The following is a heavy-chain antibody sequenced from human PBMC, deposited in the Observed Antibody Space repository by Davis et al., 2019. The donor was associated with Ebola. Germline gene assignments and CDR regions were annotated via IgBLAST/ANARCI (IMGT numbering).Heavy chain of an antibody. CDR2: IYYSGST. Sequence: PSETLSLTCAVYGGSFSGYYWSWIRQPPGKGLEWIGYIYYSGSTYYNPSLKSRVTISVDTSKNQFSLKLSSVTAADTAVYYCASIVVVPAAIPDDAFDIWGQGTMVTVSS. V-gene: IGHV4-30-4*08. J-gene: IGHJ3*02. D-gene: IGHD2-2*02. CDR3: ASIVVVPAAIPDDAFDI. CDR1: GGSFSGYY.